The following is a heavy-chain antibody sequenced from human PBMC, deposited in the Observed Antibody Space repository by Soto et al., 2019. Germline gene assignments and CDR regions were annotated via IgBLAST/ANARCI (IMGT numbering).Heavy chain of an antibody. V-gene: IGHV4-39*01. J-gene: IGHJ4*02. CDR2: IHYSGST. Sequence: PSETLSLTCSVSGASISIGTDYWGWIRQPPGKGLEWIGNIHYSGSTYYNPSLKSRVNISVDTSKNQFSLKLSSGTAPDTAVYYCASRYGGNHDYWGQGTLVTVYS. CDR1: GASISIGTDY. D-gene: IGHD4-17*01. CDR3: ASRYGGNHDY.